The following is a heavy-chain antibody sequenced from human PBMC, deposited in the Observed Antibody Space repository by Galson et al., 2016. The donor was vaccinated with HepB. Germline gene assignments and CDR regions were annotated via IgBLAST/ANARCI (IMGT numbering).Heavy chain of an antibody. CDR2: ISRNSGSI. D-gene: IGHD4-23*01. J-gene: IGHJ6*02. CDR3: AKDRGNLNYYHHYGMDV. Sequence: SLRLSCAASGFTFDEYAMHWVRQAPGKGLEWVSGISRNSGSIGYADSVKGRFTMSRDNAKNSVNLHMNSLRPEDTALYYCAKDRGNLNYYHHYGMDVWGQGTTVTVSS. V-gene: IGHV3-9*01. CDR1: GFTFDEYA.